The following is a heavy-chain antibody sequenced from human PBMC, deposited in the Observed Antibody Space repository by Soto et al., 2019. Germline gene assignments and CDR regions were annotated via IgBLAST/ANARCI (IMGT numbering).Heavy chain of an antibody. Sequence: GGSLRLSCAASGFTFSSYGMHWVRQAPGKGLEWVALISYDGSNKYYVESVKGRFTISRDNSENTLYLQMNSLRAEDTVVYYCVKDIGAAGSYYFDYWGQGTLVTVSS. V-gene: IGHV3-30*18. D-gene: IGHD6-13*01. CDR3: VKDIGAAGSYYFDY. CDR1: GFTFSSYG. J-gene: IGHJ4*02. CDR2: ISYDGSNK.